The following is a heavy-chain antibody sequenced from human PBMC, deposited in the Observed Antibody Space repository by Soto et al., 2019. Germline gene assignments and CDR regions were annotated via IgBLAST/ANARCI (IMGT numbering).Heavy chain of an antibody. CDR1: GFTFSSYA. CDR3: ARDAPGSPYYCSGGSCYSGYFDY. Sequence: QVQLVESGGGVVQPGRSLRLSCAASGFTFSSYAMHWVRQAPGKGLEWVAVISYDGSNKYYADSVKGRFTISRDNSKNTLYLQMTSLRAEDTAVYYCARDAPGSPYYCSGGSCYSGYFDYWGQGTLVTVSS. D-gene: IGHD2-15*01. J-gene: IGHJ4*02. V-gene: IGHV3-30-3*01. CDR2: ISYDGSNK.